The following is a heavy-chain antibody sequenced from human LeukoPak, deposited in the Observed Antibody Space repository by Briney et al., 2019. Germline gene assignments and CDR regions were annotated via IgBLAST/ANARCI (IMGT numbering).Heavy chain of an antibody. V-gene: IGHV3-21*04. CDR2: ISTGSSYI. CDR3: ARGSSWSVRGVIKTKYGMDV. J-gene: IGHJ6*02. CDR1: GFTFSSYT. Sequence: PGGSLRLSCAASGFTFSSYTMNWVRQAPGKGLEWVSSISTGSSYIYYADSVKGRFTISRDNAKNSLYLQMNSLRAEDTAVYYCARGSSWSVRGVIKTKYGMDVWGQGTTVTVSS. D-gene: IGHD3-10*01.